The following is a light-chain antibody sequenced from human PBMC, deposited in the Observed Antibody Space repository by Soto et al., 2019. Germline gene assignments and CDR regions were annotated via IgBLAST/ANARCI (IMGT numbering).Light chain of an antibody. J-gene: IGKJ1*01. CDR1: QSTSRW. V-gene: IGKV1-5*01. CDR2: DAS. Sequence: DIQMTQSPSTLSASVGDRVTITCRASQSTSRWLAWYQQKPGKAPKVLIYDASSLESGVPSRFSGSASGKEFTLTISSLQPDDFATYYCQQYNSCLWTFGQGTKVDIK. CDR3: QQYNSCLWT.